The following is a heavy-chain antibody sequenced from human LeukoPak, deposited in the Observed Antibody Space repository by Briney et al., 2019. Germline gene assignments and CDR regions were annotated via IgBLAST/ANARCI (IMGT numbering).Heavy chain of an antibody. CDR3: AKDIGSYYDY. J-gene: IGHJ4*02. Sequence: GGSLRLSCVASGFTFSSNGMHWVRQAPGKGLGWVTFIQYDGSKKYYADSVKGRFTISRDNSKNTLYLEMNSLRAEDTAVYYCAKDIGSYYDYWGQGILVTVSS. V-gene: IGHV3-30*02. D-gene: IGHD3-10*01. CDR2: IQYDGSKK. CDR1: GFTFSSNG.